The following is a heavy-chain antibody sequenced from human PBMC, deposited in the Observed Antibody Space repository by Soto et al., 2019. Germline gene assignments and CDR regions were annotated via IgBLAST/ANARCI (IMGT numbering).Heavy chain of an antibody. CDR2: INHSGST. CDR1: GGSFSGYY. Sequence: PSETLSLTCAVYGGSFSGYYWSWIRQPPGKGLEWIGEINHSGSTNYNPSLKSRVTISVDTSKNQFSLKLSSVTAADTAVYYCARRGGRGIYYYYGMHVWGQGTTVTVSS. CDR3: ARRGGRGIYYYYGMHV. D-gene: IGHD3-16*01. V-gene: IGHV4-34*01. J-gene: IGHJ6*02.